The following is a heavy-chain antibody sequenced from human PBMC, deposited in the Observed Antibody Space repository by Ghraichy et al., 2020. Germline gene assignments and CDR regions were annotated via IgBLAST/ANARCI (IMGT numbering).Heavy chain of an antibody. CDR2: IFSNDEI. J-gene: IGHJ3*02. V-gene: IGHV2-26*01. CDR3: ARIEERDAFDI. CDR1: GFSLSNARMG. Sequence: SGPTLVKPTETLTLTCTVSGFSLSNARMGVSWIRQPPGKALEWLAHIFSNDEISYSTSLKSRLTISKDTSKSQVVLTMTNMDPVDTATYYCARIEERDAFDIWGQGTMVTVSS.